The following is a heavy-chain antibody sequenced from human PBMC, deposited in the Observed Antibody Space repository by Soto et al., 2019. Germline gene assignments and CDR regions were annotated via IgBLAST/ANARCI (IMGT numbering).Heavy chain of an antibody. D-gene: IGHD3-22*01. CDR2: ISTSGSTI. CDR1: GFTFSSYE. Sequence: EVQLVESGGGLVQPGGSLRLSCAASGFTFSSYEMNWVRQAPGKGLEWVAYISTSGSTIYYADSLKGRFTISRDNAKNSLNLQMNSLRAEDTAVYYCAKAWETYYYDSSGYDGNAFDIWGQGTMVTVSS. V-gene: IGHV3-48*03. CDR3: AKAWETYYYDSSGYDGNAFDI. J-gene: IGHJ3*02.